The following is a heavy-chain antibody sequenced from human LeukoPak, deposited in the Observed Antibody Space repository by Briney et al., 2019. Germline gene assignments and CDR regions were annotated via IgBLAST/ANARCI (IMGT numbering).Heavy chain of an antibody. D-gene: IGHD6-19*01. J-gene: IGHJ1*01. CDR3: AKDGGVAVAGTILELGYFQH. CDR2: ISWDGGST. V-gene: IGHV3-43D*03. CDR1: GFTFDDYA. Sequence: GGSLRLSCAASGFTFDDYAMHWVRQAPGKGLEWVSLISWDGGSTYYADSVKGRFTISRDNSKNSLYLQMNSLRAEDTALYYCAKDGGVAVAGTILELGYFQHWGQGTLVTVSS.